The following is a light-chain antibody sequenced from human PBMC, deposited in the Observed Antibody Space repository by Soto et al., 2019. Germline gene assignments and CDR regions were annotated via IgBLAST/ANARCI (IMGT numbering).Light chain of an antibody. CDR2: GAS. J-gene: IGKJ2*01. CDR3: QQYNNWPPDT. CDR1: QSVNNN. V-gene: IGKV3-15*01. Sequence: EIILTKSPASLSVSPGERATLSCRASQSVNNNLAWYQQKRGQAPRLLIYGASTRATGIPGRFRGSGSGTEFTLTITSLQSEDFEVYFCQQYNNWPPDTFGQGTKLEIK.